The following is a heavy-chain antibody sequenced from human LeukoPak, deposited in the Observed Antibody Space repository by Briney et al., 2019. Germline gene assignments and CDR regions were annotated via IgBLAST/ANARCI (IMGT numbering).Heavy chain of an antibody. V-gene: IGHV3-9*01. J-gene: IGHJ5*02. D-gene: IGHD3-10*01. CDR1: GFTFDDYA. CDR2: ISWNSGSI. CDR3: AKDMWFGELTTSFDP. Sequence: PGGSLRLSCAASGFTFDDYAMHWVRQAPGKGLEWVSGISWNSGSIGYADSVKGRFTISRDNAKNSLYLQMNSLRAEDTVLYYCAKDMWFGELTTSFDPWGQGTLVTVSS.